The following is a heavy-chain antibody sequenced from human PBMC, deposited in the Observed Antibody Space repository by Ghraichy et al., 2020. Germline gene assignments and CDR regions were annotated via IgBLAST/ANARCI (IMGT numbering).Heavy chain of an antibody. CDR3: AREMSGLAAHRTFDY. CDR1: GFTFSSYS. D-gene: IGHD6-6*01. J-gene: IGHJ4*02. Sequence: GESLNISCAASGFTFSSYSMNWVRQAPGKGLEWVSYISGRSNTIYYADSVKGRFTISRDNAQNSLYLQMSSLRDEETAVYYCAREMSGLAAHRTFDYWGQGTLVTVSS. CDR2: ISGRSNTI. V-gene: IGHV3-48*02.